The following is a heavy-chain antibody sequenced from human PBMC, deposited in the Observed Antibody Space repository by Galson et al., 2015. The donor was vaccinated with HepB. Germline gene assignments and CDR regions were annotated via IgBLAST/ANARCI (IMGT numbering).Heavy chain of an antibody. J-gene: IGHJ4*02. D-gene: IGHD3-9*01. V-gene: IGHV3-30*03. CDR3: ASDFRYFDWLFPSN. Sequence: SLRLSCAASGFTFVSYGMHWVRQAPGKGLEWVSAISFDGSYKYYADSVKGRFTISRDNSKNTLYLHMNSLRAEDTAVYYCASDFRYFDWLFPSNWGQGTLVTVSS. CDR1: GFTFVSYG. CDR2: ISFDGSYK.